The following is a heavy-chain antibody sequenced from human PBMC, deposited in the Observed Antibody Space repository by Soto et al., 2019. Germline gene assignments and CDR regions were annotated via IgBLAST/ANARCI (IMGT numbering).Heavy chain of an antibody. J-gene: IGHJ4*02. Sequence: SETLSLTCAVYVGSCSGYYWSWIRQPPGKGLEWIGEINHIGSTNYNPSLKIRVTISVDTSKNQFSLKLSSVTAADTAVYYCARGLPSRITIFGVVIIGPYFDYWGQGTLVTVSS. CDR1: VGSCSGYY. D-gene: IGHD3-3*01. CDR2: INHIGST. V-gene: IGHV4-34*01. CDR3: ARGLPSRITIFGVVIIGPYFDY.